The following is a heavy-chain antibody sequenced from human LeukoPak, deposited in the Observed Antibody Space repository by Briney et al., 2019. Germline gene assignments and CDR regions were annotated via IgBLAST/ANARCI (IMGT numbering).Heavy chain of an antibody. CDR1: GYTFTSYA. V-gene: IGHV7-4-1*02. CDR2: INTNTGSP. CDR3: AREGGGYDSSGYTYYYYYGMDV. D-gene: IGHD3-22*01. J-gene: IGHJ6*02. Sequence: ASVKVSCKASGYTFTSYAMNWVRQAPGQGLEWMGWINTNTGSPTYAQGFTGRFVFSLDTSVSTAYLQISSLKAEDTAVHYCAREGGGYDSSGYTYYYYYGMDVWGQGTTVTVSS.